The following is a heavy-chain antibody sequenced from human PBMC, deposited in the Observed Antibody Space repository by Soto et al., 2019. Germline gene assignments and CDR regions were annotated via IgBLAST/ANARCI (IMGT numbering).Heavy chain of an antibody. D-gene: IGHD2-2*01. Sequence: SVKVSCKASGGTFSSYAISWVRQAPGQGLEWMGGIIPIFGTANYAQKFQGRVTITADESTSTAYMELSSLRSEDTAVYYCYLVKVPAATTYYYYGMDVWGQGTTVTVSS. V-gene: IGHV1-69*13. CDR3: YLVKVPAATTYYYYGMDV. J-gene: IGHJ6*02. CDR2: IIPIFGTA. CDR1: GGTFSSYA.